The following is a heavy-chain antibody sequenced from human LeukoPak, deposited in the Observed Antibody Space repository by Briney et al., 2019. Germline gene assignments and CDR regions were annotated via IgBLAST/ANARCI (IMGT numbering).Heavy chain of an antibody. CDR2: IYYSGST. CDR3: ARRPDTYYYDISGYYSPRDDAFDI. CDR1: GGSISSSSYY. V-gene: IGHV4-39*01. Sequence: SETLSLTCTVSGGSISSSSYYWGWIRQPPGKGLEWIGSIYYSGSTYYNPSLKSRVTISVDTSKNQFSLKLSSVTAADTAVYYCARRPDTYYYDISGYYSPRDDAFDIWGQGTMVTVSS. J-gene: IGHJ3*02. D-gene: IGHD3-22*01.